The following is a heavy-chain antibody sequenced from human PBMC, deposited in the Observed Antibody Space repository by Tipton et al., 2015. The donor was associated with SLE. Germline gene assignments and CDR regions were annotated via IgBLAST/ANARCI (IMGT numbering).Heavy chain of an antibody. J-gene: IGHJ4*02. D-gene: IGHD3-3*01. V-gene: IGHV1-18*01. CDR2: SNAYNGNT. CDR1: GYTDTRDG. Sequence: SGAEVKKPGASVKASCKASGYTDTRDGISWVRQAPGQGFEWRGWSNAYNGNTNYAQKLQGRVTMTTDTSTSTAYMELRSLRSDGTAVYYCARRTIVGVPDYWGQGTRVTVSS. CDR3: ARRTIVGVPDY.